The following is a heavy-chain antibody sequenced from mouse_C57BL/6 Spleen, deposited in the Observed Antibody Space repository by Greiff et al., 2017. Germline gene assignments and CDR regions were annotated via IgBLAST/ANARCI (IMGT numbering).Heavy chain of an antibody. CDR1: GYTFTSYW. D-gene: IGHD2-5*01. J-gene: IGHJ2*01. V-gene: IGHV1-61*01. Sequence: QVHVKQPGAELVRPGSSVKLSCKASGYTFTSYWMDWVKQRPGQGLEWIGNIYPSDSETHYNQKFKDKATLTVDKSSSPAYMQLSSLTSEDSAVYYCARALYSNFDYWGQGTTLTVSS. CDR2: IYPSDSET. CDR3: ARALYSNFDY.